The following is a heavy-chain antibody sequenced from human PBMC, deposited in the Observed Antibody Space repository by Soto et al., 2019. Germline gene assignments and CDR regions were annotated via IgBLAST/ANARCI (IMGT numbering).Heavy chain of an antibody. CDR1: GFTFSSYA. D-gene: IGHD3-3*01. Sequence: LRLSCSASGFTFSSYAMHWVRQVPGKGLEYVSAISSNGGSTYYADSVKGRFTISRDNSKNTLYLQMSSLRAEDTAVYYCVKDSWSGYYGAFDIWGQGTMVTVSS. V-gene: IGHV3-64D*06. J-gene: IGHJ3*02. CDR3: VKDSWSGYYGAFDI. CDR2: ISSNGGST.